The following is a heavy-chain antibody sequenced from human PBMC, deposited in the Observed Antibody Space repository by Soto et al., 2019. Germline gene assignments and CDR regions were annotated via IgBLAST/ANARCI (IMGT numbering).Heavy chain of an antibody. Sequence: PGESLKISCKGSGYSFTSYWISWVRQMPGKGLEWMGRIDPSDSYTNYSPSFQGHVTISAEKSISTAYLQWSSLKASDTATYYCARGAGSGSEDTNYAMDVWGQGITVTVSS. D-gene: IGHD3-10*01. V-gene: IGHV5-10-1*01. CDR3: ARGAGSGSEDTNYAMDV. CDR1: GYSFTSYW. CDR2: IDPSDSYT. J-gene: IGHJ6*02.